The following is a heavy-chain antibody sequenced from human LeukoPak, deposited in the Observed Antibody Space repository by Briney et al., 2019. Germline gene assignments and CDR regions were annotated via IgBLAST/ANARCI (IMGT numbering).Heavy chain of an antibody. CDR1: GGSFSGYY. Sequence: SETLSLTCAVYGGSFSGYYWSWIRQPPGKGLEWIGEINHSGSTNYSPSLKSRVTISVDTSKNQFSLKLSSVIAADTAVYYCARGGIAARRGGSYMDVWGKGTTVTASS. D-gene: IGHD6-6*01. CDR2: INHSGST. CDR3: ARGGIAARRGGSYMDV. J-gene: IGHJ6*03. V-gene: IGHV4-34*01.